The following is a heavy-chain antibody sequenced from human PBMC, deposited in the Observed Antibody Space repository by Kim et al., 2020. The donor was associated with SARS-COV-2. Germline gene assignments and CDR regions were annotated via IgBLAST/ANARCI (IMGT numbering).Heavy chain of an antibody. CDR3: AGDMYYYYGMDV. V-gene: IGHV3-7*03. J-gene: IGHJ6*02. Sequence: YVDSVKGRFTISIDNAKNSLYLQMNSLRAEDTAVYYCAGDMYYYYGMDVWGQGTTVTVSS.